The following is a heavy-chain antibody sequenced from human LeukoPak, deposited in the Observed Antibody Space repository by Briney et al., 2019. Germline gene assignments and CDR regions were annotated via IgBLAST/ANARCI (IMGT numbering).Heavy chain of an antibody. CDR1: GFTFSSYW. V-gene: IGHV3-7*01. CDR2: IKQDGSEK. CDR3: ARESYSNYGNYFDY. J-gene: IGHJ4*02. Sequence: GGSLRLSCAASGFTFSSYWMRWVRQAPGKGLEWVANIKQDGSEKYYVDSVKGRFTISRDNAKNSLYLQMNSLRAEDKAVYYCARESYSNYGNYFDYWGQGTLVTVSS. D-gene: IGHD4-11*01.